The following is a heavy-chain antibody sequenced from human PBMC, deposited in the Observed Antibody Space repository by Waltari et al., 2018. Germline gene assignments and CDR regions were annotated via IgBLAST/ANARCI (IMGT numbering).Heavy chain of an antibody. J-gene: IGHJ4*02. Sequence: QLQLQESGPGLVKPSETLSLTCTVSGDSISNDNYHWAWVRQPPGKGLEWIGSIYYNGNTYYSPSLKSRVTIFVDTSKNHFSLRLSYVTAADTAVYYCTTEYSSSSAYWGQGTLVTVSS. CDR2: IYYNGNT. V-gene: IGHV4-39*02. CDR3: TTEYSSSSAY. D-gene: IGHD6-6*01. CDR1: GDSISNDNYH.